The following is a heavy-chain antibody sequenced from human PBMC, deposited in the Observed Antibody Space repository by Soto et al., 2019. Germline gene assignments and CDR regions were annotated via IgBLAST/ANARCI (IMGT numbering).Heavy chain of an antibody. CDR1: GGSTSSGDYC. J-gene: IGHJ4*02. V-gene: IGHV4-30-4*01. D-gene: IGHD1-26*01. CDR3: ARGPSGDKVDY. CDR2: IYRSGT. Sequence: QVRLQEPGPRLVEPSQTLSLTCTVSGGSTSSGDYCWSWIRQPPGTGLEWIGHIYRSGTYINPSLKSRVTISVDMSKNQFSLKVNSVTAADTAVYYCARGPSGDKVDYWGQGTLVTVSS.